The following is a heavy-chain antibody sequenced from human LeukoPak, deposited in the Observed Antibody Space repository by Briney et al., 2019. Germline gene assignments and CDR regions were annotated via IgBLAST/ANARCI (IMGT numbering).Heavy chain of an antibody. J-gene: IGHJ4*02. CDR2: IYHSGST. CDR3: ARVEWGSYRPLDY. V-gene: IGHV4-38-2*02. Sequence: KPSETLSLTCTVSGYSISSGYYWGWIRQPPGKGLEWIGSIYHSGSTYYNPSLKSRVTISVDTSKNQFSLKLSSVTAADTAVYYCARVEWGSYRPLDYWGQGTLVTVSS. D-gene: IGHD3-16*02. CDR1: GYSISSGYY.